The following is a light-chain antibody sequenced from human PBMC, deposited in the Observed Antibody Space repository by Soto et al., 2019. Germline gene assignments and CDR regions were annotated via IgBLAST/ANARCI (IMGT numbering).Light chain of an antibody. V-gene: IGKV3-20*01. CDR3: QHYGRSPPSWT. J-gene: IGKJ1*01. Sequence: EIVLTQSPGTLSLSAGERATLSCRASQSVSSNYLAWYQQKPGQPPRLLISGASSRATGIPDRFIGSGSGTDFTLTISCLEPEDFAVYYCQHYGRSPPSWTFGQGTKVEIK. CDR2: GAS. CDR1: QSVSSNY.